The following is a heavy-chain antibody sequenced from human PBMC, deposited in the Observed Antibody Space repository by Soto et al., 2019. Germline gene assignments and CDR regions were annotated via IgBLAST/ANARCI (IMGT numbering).Heavy chain of an antibody. CDR2: IYYSGST. V-gene: IGHV4-59*08. CDR3: ARQDYDILTGSSSFDY. Sequence: SETLSVTCSVAGGSSSSYYGRRIRKKPRKGLEWIGYIYYSGSTNYNPSLKSRVTISVDTSKNQFSLKLSSVTAADTAVYYCARQDYDILTGSSSFDYWGQGTLVTVSS. D-gene: IGHD3-9*01. J-gene: IGHJ4*02. CDR1: GGSSSSYY.